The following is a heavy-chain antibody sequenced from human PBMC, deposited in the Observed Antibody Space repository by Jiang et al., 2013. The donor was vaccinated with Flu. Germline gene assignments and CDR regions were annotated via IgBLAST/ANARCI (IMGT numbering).Heavy chain of an antibody. D-gene: IGHD6-19*01. Sequence: LLKPSETLSLTCTVSGGSISSSSYYWGWIRQPPGKGLEWIGEINHSGSTNYNPSLKSRVTISVDTSKNQFSLKLSSVTAADTAVYYCARLEKTVAVAGSGPWGQGTLVTVSS. CDR2: INHSGST. J-gene: IGHJ4*02. CDR1: GGSISSSSYY. CDR3: ARLEKTVAVAGSGP. V-gene: IGHV4-39*07.